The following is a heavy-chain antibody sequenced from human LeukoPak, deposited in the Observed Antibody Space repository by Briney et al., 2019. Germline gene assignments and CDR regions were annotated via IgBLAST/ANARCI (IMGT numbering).Heavy chain of an antibody. D-gene: IGHD1-26*01. J-gene: IGHJ4*02. CDR3: VRSAGGSYFYDY. CDR1: GFTFSSYW. CDR2: INSDGSST. V-gene: IGHV3-74*01. Sequence: PGGSLRLSCAASGFTFSSYWMHWVRQAPGKGLLWVSRINSDGSSTTYADSVKGRFTISRDNANNTVYLQMNSLRAEDTAVYYCVRSAGGSYFYDYWGQGTLVTVSS.